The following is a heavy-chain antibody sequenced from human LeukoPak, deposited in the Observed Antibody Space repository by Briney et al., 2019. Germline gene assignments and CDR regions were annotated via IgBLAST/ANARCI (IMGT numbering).Heavy chain of an antibody. CDR3: ARAGPPAFDP. CDR2: ISYSGSTT. J-gene: IGHJ5*02. Sequence: PGGSLRISCAASGFTFTNFEMNWVRQAPGKGLEWVSYISYSGSTTSYADSVKGRFTISRDNAKNSLYLQMNSLRAEDTAVYYCARAGPPAFDPWGQGTLVTVSS. CDR1: GFTFTNFE. V-gene: IGHV3-48*03.